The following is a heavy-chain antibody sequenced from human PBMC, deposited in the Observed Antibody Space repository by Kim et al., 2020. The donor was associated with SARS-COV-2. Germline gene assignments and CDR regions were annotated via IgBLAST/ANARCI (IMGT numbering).Heavy chain of an antibody. CDR1: GFTFSSYG. CDR2: IWYDGSHK. V-gene: IGHV3-33*01. Sequence: GGSLRLSCAASGFTFSSYGMNWVRQAPGKGLEWVAVIWYDGSHKYYADCEKGRYTIPRDNYKNTLYLQMNSLRAEDTAVYQCASEQVVITRYFDHLGQG. D-gene: IGHD3-22*01. CDR3: ASEQVVITRYFDH. J-gene: IGHJ4*02.